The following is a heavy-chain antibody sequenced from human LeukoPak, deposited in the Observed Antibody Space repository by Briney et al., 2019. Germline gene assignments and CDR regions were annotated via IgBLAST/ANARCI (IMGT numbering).Heavy chain of an antibody. CDR1: GGSFSGYY. CDR2: INHSGST. Sequence: SETLSLTCAVYGGSFSGYYWSWIRQPPGKGLEWIGEINHSGSTNYNPSLKSRVTISVDTSKNQFSLKLSSVTAADTAVYYCARRYSSSWLGYFDYWGQGTLVTVSS. D-gene: IGHD6-13*01. J-gene: IGHJ4*02. CDR3: ARRYSSSWLGYFDY. V-gene: IGHV4-34*01.